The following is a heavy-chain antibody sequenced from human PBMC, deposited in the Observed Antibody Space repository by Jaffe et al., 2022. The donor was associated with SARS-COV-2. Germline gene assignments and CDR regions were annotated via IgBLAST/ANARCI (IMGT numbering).Heavy chain of an antibody. Sequence: EVQLVESGGGLVQPGGSLRLSCAASGFTFSNFWMHWVRQAPGKGLVWVSRINSDDSRTSYADSVKGRFTISRDNAENTLYLQMNSLRAEDTAVYYCIRGRAGSIFDYWGQGTLVTVSS. D-gene: IGHD3-10*01. CDR3: IRGRAGSIFDY. V-gene: IGHV3-74*01. CDR2: INSDDSRT. CDR1: GFTFSNFW. J-gene: IGHJ4*02.